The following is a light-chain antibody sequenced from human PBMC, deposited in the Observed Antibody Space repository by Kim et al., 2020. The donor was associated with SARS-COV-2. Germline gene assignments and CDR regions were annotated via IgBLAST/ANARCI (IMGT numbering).Light chain of an antibody. Sequence: VSPGQTASITCSGDKLGDEYACWYQQKPGQSPVLVIYQDSKRPSGIPERFSGSNSGNTATLTISGTQAMDEADYYCQAWDSSTVVVFGGGTQLTVL. CDR1: KLGDEY. CDR3: QAWDSSTVVV. J-gene: IGLJ2*01. CDR2: QDS. V-gene: IGLV3-1*01.